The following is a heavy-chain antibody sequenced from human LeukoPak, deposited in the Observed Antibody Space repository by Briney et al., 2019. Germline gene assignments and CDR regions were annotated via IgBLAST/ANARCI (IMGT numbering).Heavy chain of an antibody. CDR2: ISSSGSTI. D-gene: IGHD6-13*01. Sequence: PGGSLRLSCAASGFTFSSYEMNWVRQAPGKGLEWVSYISSSGSTIYYADSVKGRFTISRDNAKNSLYLQMNSLRAEDTAVYYCARDETPYSSSSAGFDPWGQGTLVTVSS. CDR3: ARDETPYSSSSAGFDP. CDR1: GFTFSSYE. J-gene: IGHJ5*02. V-gene: IGHV3-48*03.